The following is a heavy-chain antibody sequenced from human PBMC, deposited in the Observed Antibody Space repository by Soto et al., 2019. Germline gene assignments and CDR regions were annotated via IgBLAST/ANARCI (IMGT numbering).Heavy chain of an antibody. V-gene: IGHV1-46*01. J-gene: IGHJ6*02. CDR1: GYTFSRFH. CDR3: ARGEVGKYSGMDG. Sequence: HVQLVQSGAEVKKPGASVKVSCTASGYTFSRFHMHWLRQAPGQGPEWMGVDNPRTGTTTYGQKFQGRVTMTRGSSTGTVCRVLRGLRSEDTAVDYCARGEVGKYSGMDGWGQGTTVSVCS. CDR2: DNPRTGTT. D-gene: IGHD5-18*01.